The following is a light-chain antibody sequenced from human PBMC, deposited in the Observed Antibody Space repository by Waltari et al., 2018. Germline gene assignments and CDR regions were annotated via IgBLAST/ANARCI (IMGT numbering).Light chain of an antibody. J-gene: IGKJ3*01. CDR3: QQTYSTPPFT. V-gene: IGKV1-39*01. Sequence: DIQMTQSPSSLSASLGDRVTIPCRASQSITTYLNWYQQKPGKAPNLLIYGASSLQSGVPSRFSGSGSGTDFTLTISSLQPEDFATYYCQQTYSTPPFTFGPGTKVDI. CDR1: QSITTY. CDR2: GAS.